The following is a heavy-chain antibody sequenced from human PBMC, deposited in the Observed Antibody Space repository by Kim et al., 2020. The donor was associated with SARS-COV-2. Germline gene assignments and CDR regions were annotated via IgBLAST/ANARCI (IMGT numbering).Heavy chain of an antibody. D-gene: IGHD6-13*01. Sequence: GGSLRLSCAASGFTFSSYAMSWVRQAPGKGLEWVSAISGSGGSTYYADSVKGRFTISRDNSKNTLYLQMNSLRAEDTAVYYCARMNSYSIRSWFDPWGQGTLVTVSS. CDR3: ARMNSYSIRSWFDP. CDR1: GFTFSSYA. CDR2: ISGSGGST. J-gene: IGHJ5*02. V-gene: IGHV3-23*01.